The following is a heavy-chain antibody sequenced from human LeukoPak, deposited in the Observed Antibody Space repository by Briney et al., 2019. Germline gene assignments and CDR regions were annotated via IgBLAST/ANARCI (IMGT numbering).Heavy chain of an antibody. J-gene: IGHJ4*02. CDR3: AKAPSPLVVPAAISY. D-gene: IGHD2-2*02. Sequence: GGSLRLSCAASGFTFSSYAMSWVRQAPGKGLEWVSAISGSGGSTYYADSVKGRFTISRDNSKNTLYLQMNSLRAEDTAVYYCAKAPSPLVVPAAISYWGQGTLVTVSS. CDR2: ISGSGGST. CDR1: GFTFSSYA. V-gene: IGHV3-23*01.